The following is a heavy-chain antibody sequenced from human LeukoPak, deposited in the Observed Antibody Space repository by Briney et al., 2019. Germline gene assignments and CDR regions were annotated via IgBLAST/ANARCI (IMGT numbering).Heavy chain of an antibody. CDR2: INSDGSSI. CDR1: GFTFRSYW. Sequence: GGSLRLSCAASGFTFRSYWMHWVRQAPGKGLVWVSDINSDGSSIRYADSVKGRFTISRGNAKNTLYLQMNSLRAEDTAVYCCARVPVVVEDFDYWGQGTLVTVSS. J-gene: IGHJ4*02. CDR3: ARVPVVVEDFDY. V-gene: IGHV3-74*01. D-gene: IGHD3-22*01.